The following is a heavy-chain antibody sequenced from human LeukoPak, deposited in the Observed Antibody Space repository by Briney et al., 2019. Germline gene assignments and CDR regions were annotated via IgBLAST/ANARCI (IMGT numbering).Heavy chain of an antibody. CDR1: GYTFTSYY. V-gene: IGHV1-46*01. CDR3: ARLMSTATPEGP. D-gene: IGHD2-8*01. Sequence: ASVKVSCKASGYTFTSYYMHWVRHAPGQGVEWLGIINPSGGSTSYAQKFQGRVTMTSDTSISTAYMELSRLRSDDTAVYYCARLMSTATPEGPWGQGTLVTVSS. CDR2: INPSGGST. J-gene: IGHJ5*02.